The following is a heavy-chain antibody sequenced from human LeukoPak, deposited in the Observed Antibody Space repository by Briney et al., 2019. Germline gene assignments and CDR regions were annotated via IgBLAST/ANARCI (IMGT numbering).Heavy chain of an antibody. CDR2: IYSGGST. CDR3: ARIPYSSGWWDFDY. V-gene: IGHV3-66*01. Sequence: PGGSLRLSCAASGFTVSSNYMSWVRQAPGKGLEWVSVIYSGGSTYYADSVKGRFTISRDNSKNTLYLQMNSLRAEDTAVYYCARIPYSSGWWDFDYWGQGTLVTVSS. D-gene: IGHD6-19*01. CDR1: GFTVSSNY. J-gene: IGHJ4*02.